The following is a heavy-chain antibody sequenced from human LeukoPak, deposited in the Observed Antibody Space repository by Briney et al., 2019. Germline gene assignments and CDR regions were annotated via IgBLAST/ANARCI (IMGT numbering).Heavy chain of an antibody. CDR2: IIRSGSTI. J-gene: IGHJ6*02. D-gene: IGHD3-3*01. Sequence: GGPLRLSCAASVFLFSRYEMNWLRQATEKAREGVSYIIRSGSTIYYTDSVEGRFTISRDNAKSSLYVQMNSLRAEDTAVYYCARARPGYYDFWSGYQKYYYYGMDVWGQGTTVTVSS. V-gene: IGHV3-48*03. CDR1: VFLFSRYE. CDR3: ARARPGYYDFWSGYQKYYYYGMDV.